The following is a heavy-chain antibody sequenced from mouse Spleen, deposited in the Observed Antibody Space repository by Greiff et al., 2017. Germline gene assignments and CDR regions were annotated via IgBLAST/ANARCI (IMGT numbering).Heavy chain of an antibody. CDR3: TREITTAPFDY. D-gene: IGHD1-2*01. CDR2: IDPETGGT. J-gene: IGHJ2*01. V-gene: IGHV1-15*01. Sequence: VQLQQSGAELVRPGASVTLSCKASGYTFTDYEMHWVKQTPVHGLEWIGAIDPETGGTAYNQKFKGKAILTADKSSSTAYMELRSLTSEDSAVYYCTREITTAPFDYWGQGTTLTVSS. CDR1: GYTFTDYE.